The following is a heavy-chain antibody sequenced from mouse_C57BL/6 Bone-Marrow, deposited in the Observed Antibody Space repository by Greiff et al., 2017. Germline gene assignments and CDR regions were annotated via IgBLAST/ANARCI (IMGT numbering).Heavy chain of an antibody. V-gene: IGHV1-26*01. CDR3: ARSGLNYGISWYFDV. J-gene: IGHJ1*03. CDR2: INPNNGGT. Sequence: EVQLQQSGPELVKPGASVKISCKASGYTFTDYYMNWVKQSHGKSLEWIGDINPNNGGTSYNQKFKGKATLTVDKSSSTSYMELRSLTSEDSAVYYCARSGLNYGISWYFDVWGTGTTVTVSS. CDR1: GYTFTDYY. D-gene: IGHD1-1*01.